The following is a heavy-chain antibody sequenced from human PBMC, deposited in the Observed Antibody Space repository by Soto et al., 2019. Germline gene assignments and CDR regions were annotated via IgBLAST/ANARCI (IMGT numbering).Heavy chain of an antibody. Sequence: QVQLVQSGAAVKKPGSSVKFSCPASGGTFSSYAITWVRQAPGQGLEWMGGIIPIFGTANYAQKFQGRVTITADESLTTAYMELSSLRSEDTAVYYCARDFPSSSSDLLGQGTLATVSS. J-gene: IGHJ5*02. CDR1: GGTFSSYA. CDR2: IIPIFGTA. V-gene: IGHV1-69*01. CDR3: ARDFPSSSSDL.